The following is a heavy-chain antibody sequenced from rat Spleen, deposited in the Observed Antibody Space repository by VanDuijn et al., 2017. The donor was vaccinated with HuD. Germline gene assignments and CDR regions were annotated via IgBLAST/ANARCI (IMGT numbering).Heavy chain of an antibody. J-gene: IGHJ2*01. V-gene: IGHV5-31*01. CDR2: ITNTGDTT. D-gene: IGHD1-3*01. CDR1: GFTFNIYW. CDR3: TREFFYTGDY. Sequence: EVQLVESGGGLVQPGRSMKLSCVASGFTFNIYWMAWIRQAPGKGLEWVASITNTGDTTYYSDSVRGRFTVSRDNAESTLYLQLNSLRSEDTATYYCTREFFYTGDYWGQVVMVTVSS.